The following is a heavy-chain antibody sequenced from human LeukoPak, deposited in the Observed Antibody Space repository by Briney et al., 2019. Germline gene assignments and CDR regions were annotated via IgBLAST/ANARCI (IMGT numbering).Heavy chain of an antibody. Sequence: GGSLRLSCAASGFTLSSYAMTWVRQAPGRGLEWVSSVDGGGGGTYYADSVKGRFTISRDNSKNTLYLQMNSLRAEDTAVYYCAKGADPQDTYFDYWGQGTLVTVSS. V-gene: IGHV3-23*01. J-gene: IGHJ4*02. CDR1: GFTLSSYA. CDR3: AKGADPQDTYFDY. CDR2: VDGGGGGT. D-gene: IGHD2-15*01.